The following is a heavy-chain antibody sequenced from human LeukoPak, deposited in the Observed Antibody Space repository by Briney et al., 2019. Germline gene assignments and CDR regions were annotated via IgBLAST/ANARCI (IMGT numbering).Heavy chain of an antibody. CDR3: AREGRWFGEFFYGMDV. D-gene: IGHD3-10*01. CDR1: GFTFSSYW. V-gene: IGHV3-74*01. J-gene: IGHJ6*02. CDR2: INSDGSST. Sequence: GGSLRLSWAASGFTFSSYWMHWVRQAPGKGLVWVSRINSDGSSTSYADSVKGRFTISRDNAKNTLYLQMNSLRAEDTAVYYCAREGRWFGEFFYGMDVWGQGTTVTVSS.